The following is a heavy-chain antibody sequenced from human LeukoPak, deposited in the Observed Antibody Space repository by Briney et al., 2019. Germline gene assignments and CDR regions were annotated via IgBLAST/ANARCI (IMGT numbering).Heavy chain of an antibody. CDR1: GGSISSSSYY. CDR2: IYYSGST. D-gene: IGHD6-19*01. J-gene: IGHJ2*01. CDR3: ARCPSSGWYLEYWYFDL. Sequence: SETLSLTCTVSGGSISSSSYYWGWIRQPPGKGLEWIGSIYYSGSTYYNPSLKSRVTICVDTSKNQFSLKLSSVTAADTAVYYCARCPSSGWYLEYWYFDLWGRGTLVTVSS. V-gene: IGHV4-39*01.